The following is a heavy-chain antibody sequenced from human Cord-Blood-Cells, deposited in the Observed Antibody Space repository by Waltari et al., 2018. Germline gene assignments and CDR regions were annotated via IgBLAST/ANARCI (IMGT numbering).Heavy chain of an antibody. CDR3: AKSDTVTTYYFDY. Sequence: QVQLVESGGGVVQPGRSTRPPCAASGFAFGTYDMPCVRKALGKGLEWVAVISYDGSNKYYADSVKGRFTISRDNSKNTLYLQMNSLRAEDTAVYYCAKSDTVTTYYFDYWGQGTLVTVSS. V-gene: IGHV3-30*18. J-gene: IGHJ4*02. CDR2: ISYDGSNK. CDR1: GFAFGTYD. D-gene: IGHD4-17*01.